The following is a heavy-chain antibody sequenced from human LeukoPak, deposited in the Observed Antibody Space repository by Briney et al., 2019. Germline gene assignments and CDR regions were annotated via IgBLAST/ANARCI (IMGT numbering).Heavy chain of an antibody. Sequence: SETLSLTCAVSGDSISNYYWSWIRQPAGKGLEWIGRIYTSGSTNYNPSLKSRVTMSVNTSKNQFSLKLTSVTAADTAVYYCARGAAQFDPWGQGTLVTVSS. D-gene: IGHD2-15*01. CDR1: GDSISNYY. J-gene: IGHJ5*02. CDR3: ARGAAQFDP. CDR2: IYTSGST. V-gene: IGHV4-4*07.